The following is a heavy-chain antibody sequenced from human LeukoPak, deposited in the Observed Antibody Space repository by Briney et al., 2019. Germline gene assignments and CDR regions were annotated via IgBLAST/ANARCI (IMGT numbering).Heavy chain of an antibody. CDR2: IGYDGINK. CDR1: GFDFNNYA. Sequence: GGSLRLSCATSGFDFNNYAMHWVRQAPGKGLEWVAYIGYDGINKFYADSVKGRFTISRDNSKNTLYLQMNSLRAEDTAVYYCAKDPLKYSPGAFDIWGQGTMVTVSS. J-gene: IGHJ3*02. CDR3: AKDPLKYSPGAFDI. D-gene: IGHD2-21*01. V-gene: IGHV3-30*02.